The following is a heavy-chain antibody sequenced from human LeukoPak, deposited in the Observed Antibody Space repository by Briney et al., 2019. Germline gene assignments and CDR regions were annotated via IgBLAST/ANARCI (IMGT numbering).Heavy chain of an antibody. V-gene: IGHV4-39*01. D-gene: IGHD2-21*02. CDR2: IFHSGTT. J-gene: IGHJ4*02. Sequence: SETLSLTCSVSGGSISGTSYYWGWIRQPPGKGLEWIRSIFHSGTTYYNPSIQIRVTMSVDTSKNQFYLKLSSVTAADTAVYYCATYFDGDAIDYWGQGTLVPVSS. CDR3: ATYFDGDAIDY. CDR1: GGSISGTSYY.